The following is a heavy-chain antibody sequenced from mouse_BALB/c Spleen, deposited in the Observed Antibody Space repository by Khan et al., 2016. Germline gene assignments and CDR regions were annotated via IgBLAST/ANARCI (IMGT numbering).Heavy chain of an antibody. CDR3: AKVGGGAHYFDY. CDR2: INTYTGEP. CDR1: GYTFTNYG. V-gene: IGHV9-3-1*01. D-gene: IGHD3-1*01. Sequence: QIQLVQSGPELKKPGETVKISCKASGYTFTNYGMNWVKQAPGKGLKWMGWINTYTGEPTYADDFKGRFAFSLETSASTAYLQHNNLKHEDTATYVLAKVGGGAHYFDYWGQGTTLTVSS. J-gene: IGHJ2*01.